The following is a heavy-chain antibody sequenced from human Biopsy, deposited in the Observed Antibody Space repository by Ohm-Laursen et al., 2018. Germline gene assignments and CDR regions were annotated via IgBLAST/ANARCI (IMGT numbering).Heavy chain of an antibody. CDR3: ARRPYGGTRYWYFDL. J-gene: IGHJ2*01. CDR1: SCTVCSGGFF. V-gene: IGHV4-31*01. CDR2: IYYSGTT. Sequence: SLTLSFTCSVFSCTVCSGGFFWRWLRQHPGRGPECIGNIYYSGTTYYNPSLNSLATITVDTSMNQFFLKLNSVTAADTAVYYCARRPYGGTRYWYFDLWGRGTLVTVSS. D-gene: IGHD4-23*01.